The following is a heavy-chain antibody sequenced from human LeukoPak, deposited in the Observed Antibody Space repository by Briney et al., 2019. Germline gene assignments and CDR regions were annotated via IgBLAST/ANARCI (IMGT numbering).Heavy chain of an antibody. CDR3: AREPDYGGYFGY. D-gene: IGHD4-23*01. Sequence: ASVTVSCTASGYTFTIYGISWVRQAPGQGLEWMGWISAYNGNTNYAQKLQGRVTMTTDTSTSTAYMELSSLRSDDTAVYYCAREPDYGGYFGYWGQGTLVTVSS. CDR1: GYTFTIYG. CDR2: ISAYNGNT. J-gene: IGHJ4*02. V-gene: IGHV1-18*01.